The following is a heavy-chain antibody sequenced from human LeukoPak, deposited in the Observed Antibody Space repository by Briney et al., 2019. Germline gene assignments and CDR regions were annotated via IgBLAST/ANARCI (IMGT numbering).Heavy chain of an antibody. CDR3: ARAPGTVAIDY. V-gene: IGHV4-34*01. D-gene: IGHD5-12*01. CDR1: GESFSGYF. CDR2: INHSGII. Sequence: SETLSLTCAVYGESFSGYFWTSIRQPPGKGLEWIGEINHSGIINYNPFLKSRVTISVDTSKNQFSLKVTSLTAADTAVYYCARAPGTVAIDYWGQGTLVTVSS. J-gene: IGHJ4*02.